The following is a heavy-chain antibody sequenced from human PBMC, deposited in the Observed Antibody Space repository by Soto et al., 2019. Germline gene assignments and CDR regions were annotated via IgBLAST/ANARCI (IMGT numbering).Heavy chain of an antibody. J-gene: IGHJ2*01. CDR1: GFTFSSYS. CDR2: ISSGSATI. D-gene: IGHD6-6*01. V-gene: IGHV3-48*02. Sequence: EVQLVESGGGLVQPGGSLRLSCVASGFTFSSYSMNWVRQAPGKGLEWLSYISSGSATIYYADSVKGRFTISRDNVKNSLYLQMNSLRHDDTAVYYCARDSASYSSSSGSYWYFDLWGRGTLVTVSS. CDR3: ARDSASYSSSSGSYWYFDL.